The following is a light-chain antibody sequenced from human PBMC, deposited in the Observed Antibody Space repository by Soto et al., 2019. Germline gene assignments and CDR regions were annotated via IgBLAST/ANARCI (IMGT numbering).Light chain of an antibody. J-gene: IGLJ2*01. CDR3: CSYAGSYTLV. CDR1: SSDVGGYNY. V-gene: IGLV2-11*01. CDR2: DVS. Sequence: QSALTQPRSVSGSPGQSVTISCTGTSSDVGGYNYVSWYQHHPGKAPKLMIYDVSKRPSGVPDRFSGSKSGSTASLTISGLQAEDEAEYYCCSYAGSYTLVFGGGTKLTVL.